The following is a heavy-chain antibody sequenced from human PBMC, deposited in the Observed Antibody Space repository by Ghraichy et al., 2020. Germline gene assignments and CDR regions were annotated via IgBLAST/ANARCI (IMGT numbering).Heavy chain of an antibody. D-gene: IGHD2/OR15-2a*01. J-gene: IGHJ4*02. CDR2: IKQDGSA. V-gene: IGHV3-7*01. CDR1: GFPFSRYW. CDR3: ARYTYYAADY. Sequence: GGSLRLSCAASGFPFSRYWMGWVRQAPGKGLEWVANIKQDGSADYVDSVRGRFTISRDNAGSSLTLQMNSLRAEDTAVYYCARYTYYAADYWGQGTLVTVSS.